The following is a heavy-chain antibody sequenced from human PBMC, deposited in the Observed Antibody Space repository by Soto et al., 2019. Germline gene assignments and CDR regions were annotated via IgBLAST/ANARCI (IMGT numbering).Heavy chain of an antibody. J-gene: IGHJ4*02. CDR3: ANPPRY. CDR1: GGTFSSYT. V-gene: IGHV1-69*02. Sequence: QVHLVQSGAEVKKPGYSVKVSCKASGGTFSSYTVSWVRQAPGHGLEWMGRIIPILGIANYAQKFQGRVTISADKSTGTAYMELSSLRFEDTAVYYCANPPRYWGQGTLVTVSS. CDR2: IIPILGIA.